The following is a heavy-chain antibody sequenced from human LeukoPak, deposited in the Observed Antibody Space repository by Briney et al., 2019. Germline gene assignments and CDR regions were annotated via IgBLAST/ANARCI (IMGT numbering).Heavy chain of an antibody. D-gene: IGHD2-2*01. J-gene: IGHJ4*02. CDR2: IYYSGST. Sequence: SETLSLTCTVSGASISSYYWSWIRQPPGKGLECIGYIYYSGSTNYNPSLKSRVTISVDTSKSQFSLTLSSVTAADTAVYYCARVARCTSCFDVDYWGQGTLVTVSS. V-gene: IGHV4-59*08. CDR1: GASISSYY. CDR3: ARVARCTSCFDVDY.